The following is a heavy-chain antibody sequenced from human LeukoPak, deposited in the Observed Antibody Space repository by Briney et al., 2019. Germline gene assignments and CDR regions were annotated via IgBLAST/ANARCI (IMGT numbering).Heavy chain of an antibody. CDR2: INSDGSDI. J-gene: IGHJ4*02. D-gene: IGHD3-10*01. CDR1: GFTFTNYW. Sequence: GGSLRLSCAASGFTFTNYWMHRVRQAPGQGLVWVSRINSDGSDITFADSVKGRFTISRDNAKKTLYLEMHSLGAEDTAIYYCARGLYVSGSSAHDYWGQGTLVTVSS. V-gene: IGHV3-74*03. CDR3: ARGLYVSGSSAHDY.